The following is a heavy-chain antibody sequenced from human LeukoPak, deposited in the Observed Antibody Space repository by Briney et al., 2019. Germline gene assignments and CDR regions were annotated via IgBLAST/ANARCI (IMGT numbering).Heavy chain of an antibody. D-gene: IGHD4-4*01. CDR2: ISDTGEST. CDR3: AKLIGDYNGNSGS. Sequence: PGGSLRLSCPASGLTFSTHAMSWVRQVSGKGLEWVSSISDTGESTYYADYVKGRFTISRDNSKNTLYLQMNSLRAEDTAVYNCAKLIGDYNGNSGSWGQGTLVTVSS. J-gene: IGHJ5*02. CDR1: GLTFSTHA. V-gene: IGHV3-23*01.